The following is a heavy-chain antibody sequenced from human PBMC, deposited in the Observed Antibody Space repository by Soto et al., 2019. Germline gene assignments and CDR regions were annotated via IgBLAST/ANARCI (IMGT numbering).Heavy chain of an antibody. CDR2: ISGSGGST. J-gene: IGHJ5*02. CDR1: GFTFRSYA. Sequence: EVQLLESGGGLVQPGGSLRLSCAASGFTFRSYAMSWVRQAPGKGLEWVSAISGSGGSTYYADSVKGRFTISRDNSKNTLYLQMNSLRAEDTAVYYCAKALMYCSGGSCYSGWFDPWGQGTLVTVSS. V-gene: IGHV3-23*01. D-gene: IGHD2-15*01. CDR3: AKALMYCSGGSCYSGWFDP.